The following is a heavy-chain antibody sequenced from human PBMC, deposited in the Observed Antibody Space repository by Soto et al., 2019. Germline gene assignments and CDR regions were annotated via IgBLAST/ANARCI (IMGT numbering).Heavy chain of an antibody. J-gene: IGHJ6*02. D-gene: IGHD6-13*01. Sequence: KTSETLSLTCTVSGGSVSSGSYYWSWIRQPPGKGLEWIGYIYYSGSTNYNPSLKSRVTISVDTSKNQFSLKLSSVTAADTAVYYCAREAAADQYYYYGMDVWGQGTTVTVSS. CDR1: GGSVSSGSYY. CDR2: IYYSGST. CDR3: AREAAADQYYYYGMDV. V-gene: IGHV4-61*01.